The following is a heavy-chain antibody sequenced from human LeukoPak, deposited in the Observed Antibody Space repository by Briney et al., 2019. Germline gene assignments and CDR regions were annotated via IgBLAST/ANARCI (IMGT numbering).Heavy chain of an antibody. CDR1: GFSFSSYD. D-gene: IGHD1-26*01. Sequence: PGGSLRLSCAASGFSFSSYDMHWVRQAPGKGLEWVSAISGSGGSTYYADSVKGRFTISRDNSKNTLYLQMNSLRPEDTALYYWVKVAYSGNPNDALDIWGQGTMVTVSS. CDR2: ISGSGGST. J-gene: IGHJ3*02. CDR3: VKVAYSGNPNDALDI. V-gene: IGHV3-23*01.